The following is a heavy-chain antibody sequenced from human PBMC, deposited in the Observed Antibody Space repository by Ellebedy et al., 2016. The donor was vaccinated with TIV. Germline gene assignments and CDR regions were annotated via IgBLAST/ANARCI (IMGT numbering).Heavy chain of an antibody. CDR2: INPNSGDT. CDR3: ARDGACGGDCYGDNY. CDR1: GYIFSGYY. V-gene: IGHV1-2*02. Sequence: AASVKVSCKASGYIFSGYYVHWVRQAPGQGLEWMGWINPNSGDTNSAHNFQGRVTMTRDTSISTAYMELGRLRSDDTAVYYCARDGACGGDCYGDNYWGQGSLVTVSS. J-gene: IGHJ4*02. D-gene: IGHD2-21*02.